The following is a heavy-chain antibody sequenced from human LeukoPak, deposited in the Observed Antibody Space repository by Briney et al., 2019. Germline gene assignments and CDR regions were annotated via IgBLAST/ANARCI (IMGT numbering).Heavy chain of an antibody. V-gene: IGHV1-2*06. Sequence: ASVKVSCKTCGYTFTDYFMQWVRPVPGQGPEWMGRINSNSGGINYAPKFQGRVTLTRNTSISTAYMELSSLRSDDTAVYYCARDQFEIRMIRGVMNYWGQGTLVTVSS. CDR2: INSNSGGI. J-gene: IGHJ4*02. D-gene: IGHD3-10*01. CDR3: ARDQFEIRMIRGVMNY. CDR1: GYTFTDYF.